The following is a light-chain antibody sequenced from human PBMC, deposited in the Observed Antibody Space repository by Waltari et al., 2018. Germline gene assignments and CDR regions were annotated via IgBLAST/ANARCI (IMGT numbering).Light chain of an antibody. Sequence: DIQMTQTPSTLSTSVADRVTTTCRAIQNIKKYLSWYQQKPGKAPNLLIYSASSLQSGVPSRFSGSGSGTDFTLTISSLQPEDFATYYCQQTYNAPLTFGGGTKVEIK. CDR3: QQTYNAPLT. CDR2: SAS. V-gene: IGKV1-39*01. J-gene: IGKJ4*01. CDR1: QNIKKY.